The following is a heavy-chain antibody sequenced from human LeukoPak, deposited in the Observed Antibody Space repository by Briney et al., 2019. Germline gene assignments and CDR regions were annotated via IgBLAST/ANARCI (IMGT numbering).Heavy chain of an antibody. J-gene: IGHJ5*02. CDR3: ARIVVVVPWGKWFDP. CDR1: TFTFSDPY. Sequence: PGGSLRLSCVVSTFTFSDPYMDWVRQVAGKGLEWVGRIRSKADRYTTEYAASVNGRFTISRDDSKNSLYLQMNSLRAEDTAVYYCARIVVVVPWGKWFDPWGQGTLVTVSS. CDR2: IRSKADRYTT. D-gene: IGHD2-21*01. V-gene: IGHV3-72*01.